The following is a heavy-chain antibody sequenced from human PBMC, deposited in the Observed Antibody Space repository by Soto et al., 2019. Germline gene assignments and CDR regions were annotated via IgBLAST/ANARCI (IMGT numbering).Heavy chain of an antibody. CDR1: GGSISSYY. CDR2: IYYSGST. V-gene: IGHV4-59*01. CDR3: ARDRAVVVPAVNYYYYGMDV. J-gene: IGHJ6*02. Sequence: QVQLQESGPGLVKPSETLSLTCTVSGGSISSYYWSWIRQPPGKGLEWIGYIYYSGSTNYNPSLTSRVTISVDTSKNQFSLKLSSVTAADTAVYYCARDRAVVVPAVNYYYYGMDVWGQGTTVTVSS. D-gene: IGHD2-2*01.